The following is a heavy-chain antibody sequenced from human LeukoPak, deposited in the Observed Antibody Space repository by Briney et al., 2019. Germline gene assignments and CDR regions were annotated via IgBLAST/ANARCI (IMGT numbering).Heavy chain of an antibody. J-gene: IGHJ4*02. V-gene: IGHV1-2*02. CDR2: INPNSGGT. CDR1: GYSFTAYY. CDR3: ARVRGTGWYYFDY. D-gene: IGHD2-15*01. Sequence: ASVKVSFTASGYSFTAYYMHWVRQAPGQGLEWMGWINPNSGGTKYAQNFQGRVTMTRDTSISTAYMELSRLRSDDTAVYYCARVRGTGWYYFDYWGQGTLVTVSS.